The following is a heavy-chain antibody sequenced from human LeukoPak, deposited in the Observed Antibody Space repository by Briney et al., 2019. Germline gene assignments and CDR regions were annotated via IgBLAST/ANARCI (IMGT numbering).Heavy chain of an antibody. CDR2: INHSGST. CDR3: ARGLVVVAALWYFDL. J-gene: IGHJ2*01. CDR1: GGSFSGYY. D-gene: IGHD2-15*01. V-gene: IGHV4-34*01. Sequence: TSSETLSLTCAVYGGSFSGYYWSWIRQPPGKGLEWIGEINHSGSTNYNPSLKSRVTISVDTSKNQFSLKLSSVTAADTAVHYCARGLVVVAALWYFDLWGRGTLVTVSS.